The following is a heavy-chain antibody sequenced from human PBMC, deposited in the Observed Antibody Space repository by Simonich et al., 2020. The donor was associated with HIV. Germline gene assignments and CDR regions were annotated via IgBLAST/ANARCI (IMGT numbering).Heavy chain of an antibody. D-gene: IGHD3-22*01. CDR3: ARHSASYDSSGRRYFDL. CDR1: GGSFSGYY. Sequence: QVQLQQWGAGLLKPSETLSLTCAVYGGSFSGYYWSWIRQPPGKGLEWLGEINHSGSTNYNPSLKSRGTISLDTSKNQFSLKLSSVTAADTAVYYCARHSASYDSSGRRYFDLWGRGTLVTVFS. CDR2: INHSGST. V-gene: IGHV4-34*01. J-gene: IGHJ2*01.